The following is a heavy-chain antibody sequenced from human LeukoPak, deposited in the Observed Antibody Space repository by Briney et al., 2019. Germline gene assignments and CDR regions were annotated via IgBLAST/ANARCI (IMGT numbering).Heavy chain of an antibody. CDR3: ARTSAVAGPYYFDY. J-gene: IGHJ4*02. Sequence: SVKVSCKASGGTFSSYAISWVRQAPGQGLEWMGRIIPILGIANYAQKFQGRVTITADKSTSTAYMELSSLRSEDTAVYYCARTSAVAGPYYFDYWGQGALVTVSS. V-gene: IGHV1-69*04. CDR1: GGTFSSYA. D-gene: IGHD6-19*01. CDR2: IIPILGIA.